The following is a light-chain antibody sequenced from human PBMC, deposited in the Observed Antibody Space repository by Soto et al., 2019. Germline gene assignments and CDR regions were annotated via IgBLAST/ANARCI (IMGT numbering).Light chain of an antibody. CDR1: QSISSSY. V-gene: IGKV3-20*01. J-gene: IGKJ3*01. CDR3: QQYGSSRFT. CDR2: GAS. Sequence: EIVLTQSPGTLSLSPGERVTLSCRASQSISSSYLAWYQQKPGQAPRHLVYGASSRATGIPDRFSGSGSGTDFTLTISRLEPEDFAVYYCQQYGSSRFTFGPGTKVDIK.